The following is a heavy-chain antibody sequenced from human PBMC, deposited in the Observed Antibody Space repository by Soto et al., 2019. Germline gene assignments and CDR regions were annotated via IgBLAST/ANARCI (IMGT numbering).Heavy chain of an antibody. CDR2: ISYDGSNK. Sequence: QVQLVESGGGVVQPGRSLRLSRAASGFTFSSYAMHWVRQAPGKGLEWVAVISYDGSNKYYADSVKGRFTISRDNSKNTLYLQMNSLRAEDTAVYYCARARFDYWGQGTLVTVSS. CDR3: ARARFDY. V-gene: IGHV3-30-3*01. J-gene: IGHJ4*02. CDR1: GFTFSSYA.